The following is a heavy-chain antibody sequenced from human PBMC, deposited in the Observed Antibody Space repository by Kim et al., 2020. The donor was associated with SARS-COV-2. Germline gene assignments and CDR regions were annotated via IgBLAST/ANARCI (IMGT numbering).Heavy chain of an antibody. V-gene: IGHV3-43*01. J-gene: IGHJ6*02. Sequence: GGSLRLSCAASGFTFEDYNMHWVRQAPGEGLEWVSLISWDGGDTHYADSVKGRFTISRDNSKNSLYLQMNSLRTEDTALYYCARNMGGSHLDNYYGMDVWGQGTTVTVSS. CDR3: ARNMGGSHLDNYYGMDV. D-gene: IGHD1-26*01. CDR1: GFTFEDYN. CDR2: ISWDGGDT.